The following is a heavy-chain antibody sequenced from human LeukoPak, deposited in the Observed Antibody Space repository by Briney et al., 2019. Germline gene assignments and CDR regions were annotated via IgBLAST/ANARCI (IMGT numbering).Heavy chain of an antibody. CDR1: GYSLTELS. CDR3: ATDVEWELRNTFDI. J-gene: IGHJ3*02. CDR2: FDYEDGET. V-gene: IGHV1-24*01. D-gene: IGHD1-26*01. Sequence: GASVKVSCKVSGYSLTELSMHWVRQSPGKGLEWMGGFDYEDGETIYAQKFQGRVTMTEDTSTDTAYMELSSLRSEDTAVYYCATDVEWELRNTFDIWGQGTMVTVSS.